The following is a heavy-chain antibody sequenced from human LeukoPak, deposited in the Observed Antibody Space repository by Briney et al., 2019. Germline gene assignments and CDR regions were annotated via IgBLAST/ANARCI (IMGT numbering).Heavy chain of an antibody. J-gene: IGHJ6*03. CDR2: IYHTGST. V-gene: IGHV4-38-2*01. Sequence: SETLSLICSVSSYSINSNYYWGWIRQSPGKGLEWIGSIYHTGSTYYNPSLKSRVTISLDASNKQFSLRLSSVTAADTAVYYCARTTEAHSWRTRYYDYYMDVWGKGTTVTVSS. CDR3: ARTTEAHSWRTRYYDYYMDV. CDR1: SYSINSNYY. D-gene: IGHD6-13*01.